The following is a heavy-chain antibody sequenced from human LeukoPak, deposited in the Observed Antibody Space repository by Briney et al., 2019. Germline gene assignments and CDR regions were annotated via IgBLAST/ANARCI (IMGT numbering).Heavy chain of an antibody. CDR3: AIKTKGDY. Sequence: GGSLRLSCAASGFTFSSYAMNWVRQAPGKGLEWVSAISGSGSTTYYADSVKGRFTISRDNSKNTLYLQMNSLRAEDTAVYYCAIKTKGDYWGQGTLVTVSS. CDR1: GFTFSSYA. V-gene: IGHV3-23*01. J-gene: IGHJ4*02. CDR2: ISGSGSTT. D-gene: IGHD3-10*01.